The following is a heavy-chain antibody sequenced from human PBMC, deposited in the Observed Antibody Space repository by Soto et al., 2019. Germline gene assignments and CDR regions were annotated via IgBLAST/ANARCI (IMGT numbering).Heavy chain of an antibody. D-gene: IGHD1-26*01. CDR3: ARAREPEYRSYRFFDR. CDR2: IYIAGST. Sequence: GGSLRLSCAASGLAVSISYMSLVRQSPGKGLQWVSVIYIAGSTYYANSVKGRFTISRDISTNMVYLQMSSLTDEDTAVYYCARAREPEYRSYRFFDRWGQGDMVTVSS. J-gene: IGHJ4*02. CDR1: GLAVSISY. V-gene: IGHV3-53*01.